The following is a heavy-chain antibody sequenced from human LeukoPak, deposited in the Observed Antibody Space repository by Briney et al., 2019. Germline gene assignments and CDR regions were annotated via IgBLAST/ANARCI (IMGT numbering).Heavy chain of an antibody. CDR3: ARDLMAGGLDY. V-gene: IGHV3-48*01. Sequence: GSLRLSCAASGFTFSSYSMNWVRQAPGKGLEWVSFISSSSTIYYADSVKGRFTISRDNAKNSLYLQMNSLRAEDTAVYYCARDLMAGGLDYWGQGTLVTVSS. CDR1: GFTFSSYS. D-gene: IGHD2-8*01. J-gene: IGHJ4*02. CDR2: ISSSSTI.